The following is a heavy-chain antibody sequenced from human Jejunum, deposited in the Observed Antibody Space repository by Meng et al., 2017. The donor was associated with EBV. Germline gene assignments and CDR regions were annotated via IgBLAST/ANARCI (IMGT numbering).Heavy chain of an antibody. Sequence: GACLVWPVGSLELSCASSGFTLSDHVIHWVRQAPGEGLMCVSRINPDGRTINYGDSVKGRCTIARDNAKNTVYLQMNSLRAEDTAVYYCTRAGYYRFDYWGQGALVTVSS. V-gene: IGHV3-74*01. J-gene: IGHJ4*02. CDR3: TRAGYYRFDY. D-gene: IGHD1-26*01. CDR1: GFTLSDHV. CDR2: INPDGRTI.